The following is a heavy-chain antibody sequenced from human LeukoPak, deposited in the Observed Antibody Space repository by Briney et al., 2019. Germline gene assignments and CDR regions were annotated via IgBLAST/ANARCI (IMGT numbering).Heavy chain of an antibody. D-gene: IGHD5-24*01. CDR2: IKQDGSEK. CDR3: VRDGVPERWLHLGY. V-gene: IGHV3-7*03. J-gene: IGHJ4*02. CDR1: GFTFSSYW. Sequence: GGSLRLSCAASGFTFSSYWMSWVRQAPGKGLEWVANIKQDGSEKYYVDSVKGRFTISRDNGRNSLYLQMNSLRAEDTAVYYCVRDGVPERWLHLGYWGQGTLVTVSS.